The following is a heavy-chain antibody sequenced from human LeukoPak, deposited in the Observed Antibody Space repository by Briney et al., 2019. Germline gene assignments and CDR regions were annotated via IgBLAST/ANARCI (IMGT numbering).Heavy chain of an antibody. V-gene: IGHV3-23*01. D-gene: IGHD3-10*01. CDR3: AAKIGLLWFGELFFPPDY. CDR1: GFTFSSYG. CDR2: ISGSGGST. J-gene: IGHJ4*02. Sequence: PGGSLRLSCAASGFTFSSYGMSWVRQAPGKGLEWVSAISGSGGSTYYADSVKGRFTISRDNSKNTLYLQMNSLRAEDTAVYYCAAKIGLLWFGELFFPPDYWGQGTLVTVSS.